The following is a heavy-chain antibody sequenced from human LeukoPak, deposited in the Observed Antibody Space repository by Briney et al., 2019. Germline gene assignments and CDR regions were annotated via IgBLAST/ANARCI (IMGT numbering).Heavy chain of an antibody. J-gene: IGHJ4*02. CDR2: IHYSGSS. V-gene: IGHV4-59*01. CDR3: ARGRRTAVVRDFDY. Sequence: SESLSLTCTVSGGSISSYYWTWIRQPPGKGLEWIGYIHYSGSSRSDPSLNSRVTMSVDTSKSQFSLKLTSVTAADTAVYYCARGRRTAVVRDFDYWGQGILVTVSS. CDR1: GGSISSYY. D-gene: IGHD2-21*01.